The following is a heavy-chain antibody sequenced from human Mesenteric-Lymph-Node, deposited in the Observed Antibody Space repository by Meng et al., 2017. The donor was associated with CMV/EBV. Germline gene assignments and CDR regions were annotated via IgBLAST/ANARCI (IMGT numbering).Heavy chain of an antibody. CDR1: GYTFTGYY. D-gene: IGHD3-10*01. J-gene: IGHJ4*02. V-gene: IGHV1-2*06. Sequence: CKASGYTFTGYYLHWVRQAPGQGLEWMGRINPNSGGTDYAQKFQGRVTMTRDTSISIAYMELSRLTSDDTAVYYCASLGSGSYYNPDYWGQGTLVTVSS. CDR2: INPNSGGT. CDR3: ASLGSGSYYNPDY.